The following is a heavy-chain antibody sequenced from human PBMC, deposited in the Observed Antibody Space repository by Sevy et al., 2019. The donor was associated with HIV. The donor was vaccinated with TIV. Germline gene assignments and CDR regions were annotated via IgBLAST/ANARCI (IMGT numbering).Heavy chain of an antibody. CDR1: GVSISGYY. D-gene: IGHD6-25*01. V-gene: IGHV4-59*01. Sequence: SETLSLTCTVSGVSISGYYWSWIRQSPGKGLEWIGYIYYSGMTNYNPSLKSRVTISDDTSKNQFSLKLNSVTAADTAVYYCGRAAAEYYYGMDVWGQGTKVTVSS. J-gene: IGHJ6*02. CDR3: GRAAAEYYYGMDV. CDR2: IYYSGMT.